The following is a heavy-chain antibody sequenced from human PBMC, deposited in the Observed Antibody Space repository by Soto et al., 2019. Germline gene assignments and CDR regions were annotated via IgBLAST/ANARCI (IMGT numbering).Heavy chain of an antibody. CDR2: TYYRSKWYN. Sequence: PSQTLSLTCAISGDSVSSNSAAWNWIRQSPSRGLEWLGRTYYRSKWYNDYAVSVKSRITINPDTSKNQFSLQLNSVTPEDTAVYHCARAPDTAMSHNWFDPWGQGTLVTVSS. CDR3: ARAPDTAMSHNWFDP. D-gene: IGHD5-18*01. J-gene: IGHJ5*02. CDR1: GDSVSSNSAA. V-gene: IGHV6-1*01.